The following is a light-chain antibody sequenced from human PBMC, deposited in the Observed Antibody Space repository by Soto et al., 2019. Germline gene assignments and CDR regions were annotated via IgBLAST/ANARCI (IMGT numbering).Light chain of an antibody. V-gene: IGKV1-39*01. Sequence: DIQMTQSPASLSAFVGDRVTISCRPSRNLGTFLNWYQHKPGKAPQLLTYDASSLLSGVPSRFSGSGSGTHFTLTISRLQPEDVATYYCQQSASTPYTFGQGTKVEIK. CDR3: QQSASTPYT. J-gene: IGKJ2*01. CDR2: DAS. CDR1: RNLGTF.